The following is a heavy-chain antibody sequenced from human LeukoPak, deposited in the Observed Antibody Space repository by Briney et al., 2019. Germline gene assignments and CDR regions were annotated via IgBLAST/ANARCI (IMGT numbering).Heavy chain of an antibody. CDR3: AKEERGHIVVVTTLFDY. CDR1: GFTFSSYG. J-gene: IGHJ4*02. Sequence: GGSLRLSCAASGFTFSSYGMHWVRQAPGKGLEWVAFIRYDGSNKYYADSVKGRFTISRDNSKNTLYLQMNSLRAEDTAVYYCAKEERGHIVVVTTLFDYWGQGTLVTVSS. V-gene: IGHV3-30*02. CDR2: IRYDGSNK. D-gene: IGHD2-21*02.